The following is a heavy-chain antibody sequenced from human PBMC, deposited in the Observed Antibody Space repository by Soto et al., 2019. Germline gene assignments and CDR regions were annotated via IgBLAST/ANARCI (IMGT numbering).Heavy chain of an antibody. J-gene: IGHJ6*02. D-gene: IGHD3-3*01. CDR3: ARVLYDFWSGYYTHYYYYGMDV. CDR2: ISAYNGNT. Sequence: QVQLVQSGAEVKKPGASVKVSCKASGYTFTSYGISWVRQAPGQGLEWMGWISAYNGNTNYAQKLPGRVTMTTDTSASTAYMELRSLRSDDTAVYYCARVLYDFWSGYYTHYYYYGMDVWGQGTTVTVSS. V-gene: IGHV1-18*01. CDR1: GYTFTSYG.